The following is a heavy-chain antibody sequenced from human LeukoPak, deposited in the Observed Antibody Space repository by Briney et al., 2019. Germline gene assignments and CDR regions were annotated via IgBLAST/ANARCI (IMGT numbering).Heavy chain of an antibody. CDR2: INPDSGGT. Sequence: GASVNVSCKASAYTFTVYYMHWVRQAPGQGLEWMGWINPDSGGTNYAQKFQGRVTMTRDTSISTAYMEVSRLRSDDTAVYYCAREGSGWYGNFDYWGQGTLVTVSS. CDR1: AYTFTVYY. CDR3: AREGSGWYGNFDY. D-gene: IGHD6-19*01. V-gene: IGHV1-2*02. J-gene: IGHJ4*02.